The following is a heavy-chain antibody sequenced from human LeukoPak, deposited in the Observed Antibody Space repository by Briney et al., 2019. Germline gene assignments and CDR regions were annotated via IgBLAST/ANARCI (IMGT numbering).Heavy chain of an antibody. V-gene: IGHV3-48*03. D-gene: IGHD3-10*01. CDR1: GFTFSSYE. CDR2: ISSSGSTI. J-gene: IGHJ6*04. Sequence: GGSLRLSCAASGFTFSSYEMNWVRQAPGKGLEWVSYISSSGSTIYYADSVKGRFTISRDNAKNSLYLQMNSLRAEDTAVYYCARAKGLLWFGEGYYGMDVWGKGTTVTVPS. CDR3: ARAKGLLWFGEGYYGMDV.